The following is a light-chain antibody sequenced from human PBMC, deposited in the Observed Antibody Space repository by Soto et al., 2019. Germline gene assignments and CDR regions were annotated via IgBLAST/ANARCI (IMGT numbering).Light chain of an antibody. CDR3: QQGLNWWT. CDR2: DAS. Sequence: EIVLTQSPATLSLSPGERATLSCRASQSVSSFLAWYQQKPGQAPRLLIWDASNRATGVPARFTGSGSGTDYTLTISSLEPEDFAVYYCQQGLNWWTFGQGTKVEIK. CDR1: QSVSSF. J-gene: IGKJ1*01. V-gene: IGKV3-11*01.